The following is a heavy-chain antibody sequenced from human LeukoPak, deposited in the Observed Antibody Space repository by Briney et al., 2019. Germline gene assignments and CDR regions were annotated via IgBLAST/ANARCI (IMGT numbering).Heavy chain of an antibody. CDR2: INHSGST. V-gene: IGHV4-34*01. Sequence: ETLSLTCAVYGGSFSGYYWSWIRQPPGKGLEWIGEINHSGSTNYNPSLKSRVTISVDTSKNQFSLKLSSVTAADMAVYYCARGSRLAPFDYWGQGTLVTVSS. J-gene: IGHJ4*02. CDR3: ARGSRLAPFDY. D-gene: IGHD3-16*01. CDR1: GGSFSGYY.